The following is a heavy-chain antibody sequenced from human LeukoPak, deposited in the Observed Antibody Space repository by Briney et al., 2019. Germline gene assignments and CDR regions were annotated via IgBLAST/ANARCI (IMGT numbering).Heavy chain of an antibody. CDR3: ARDLFLWGAFDI. V-gene: IGHV3-48*04. J-gene: IGHJ3*02. CDR1: GFTYTNYW. CDR2: ISSSGSTI. D-gene: IGHD2/OR15-2a*01. Sequence: GGSLRLSCAASGFTYTNYWMHWVRQAPGKGLEWVSYISSSGSTIYYADSVKGRFTISRDNVKKSLYLQMNSLRAEDTAVYYCARDLFLWGAFDIWGQGTMVTVSS.